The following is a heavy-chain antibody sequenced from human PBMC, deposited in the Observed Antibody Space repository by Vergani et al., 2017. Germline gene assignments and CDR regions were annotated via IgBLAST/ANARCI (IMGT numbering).Heavy chain of an antibody. J-gene: IGHJ5*02. CDR2: IYYSGST. V-gene: IGHV4-61*05. CDR1: GGSISSSSYY. D-gene: IGHD1-20*01. CDR3: ARALVSRLVTGITCWFDP. Sequence: QLQLQESGPGLVKPSETLSLTCTVSGGSISSSSYYWGWIRQPPGKGLEWIGYIYYSGSTNYNPSLKSRVTISVDTSKNQFSLKLSSVTAADTAVYYCARALVSRLVTGITCWFDPWGQGTLVTVSS.